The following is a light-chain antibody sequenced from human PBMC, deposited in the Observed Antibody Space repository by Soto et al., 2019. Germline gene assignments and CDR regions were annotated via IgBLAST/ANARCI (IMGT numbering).Light chain of an antibody. V-gene: IGKV1-39*01. Sequence: DIQMTQSPSSLSASVGDRVTITCRASQSISSYLNWYQHKPGKDPKLLISAASSLQSGVPSRFRGSGSGTDFTLAIFNLQPEDFATYYCQQSYRTPPTFGGGTKVEIK. CDR2: AAS. CDR1: QSISSY. J-gene: IGKJ4*01. CDR3: QQSYRTPPT.